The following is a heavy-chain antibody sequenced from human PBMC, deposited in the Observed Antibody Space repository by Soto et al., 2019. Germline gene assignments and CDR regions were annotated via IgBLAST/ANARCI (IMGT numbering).Heavy chain of an antibody. Sequence: SETLSLTCTVSGGSISSYSWSCIRQPPGKGLEWIGYIYYTGSANYNPSLKGRVTISVDTSKNQFSLKLSSVTAADTAVYYCARATRNWFDPWGQGTLVTVSS. J-gene: IGHJ5*02. CDR1: GGSISSYS. V-gene: IGHV4-59*01. CDR3: ARATRNWFDP. CDR2: IYYTGSA.